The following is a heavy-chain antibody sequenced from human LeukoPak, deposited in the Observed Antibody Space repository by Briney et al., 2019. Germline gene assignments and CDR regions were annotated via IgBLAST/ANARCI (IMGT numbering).Heavy chain of an antibody. V-gene: IGHV1-69*05. D-gene: IGHD3-3*01. Sequence: SVKVSCKASGGTFSSYAISWVRQAPGQGLEWMGRIIPIFGTANYAQKFQGRVTITTDESTSTAYMELSSLRSEDTAVYYCARDAPSDFWSGYFVYWGQGTLATVSS. CDR1: GGTFSSYA. CDR2: IIPIFGTA. J-gene: IGHJ4*02. CDR3: ARDAPSDFWSGYFVY.